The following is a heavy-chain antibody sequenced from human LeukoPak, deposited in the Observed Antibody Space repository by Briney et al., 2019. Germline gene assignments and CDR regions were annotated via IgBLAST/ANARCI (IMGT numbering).Heavy chain of an antibody. Sequence: TSETLSLTCADSGGSITSSYWSWIRQPPGKGLEWIGNIYYNGNTNYNPSLESRVTISVDTSKKKFSLKLSSVTAADTAVYLCARRRTTGLSGYMDVWGKGTTVTVSS. J-gene: IGHJ6*03. CDR3: ARRRTTGLSGYMDV. D-gene: IGHD2-2*01. V-gene: IGHV4-59*08. CDR2: IYYNGNT. CDR1: GGSITSSY.